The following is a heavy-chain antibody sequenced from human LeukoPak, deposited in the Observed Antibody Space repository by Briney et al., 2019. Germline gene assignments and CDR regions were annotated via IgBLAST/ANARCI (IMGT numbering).Heavy chain of an antibody. D-gene: IGHD2-2*03. CDR2: INRSGGK. Sequence: GGSLRLSCVASGFAFSTFDMQWVRPAPGKGLEWVSGINRSGGKYYTDSVKGRFTISRDNSKSTLYLEMNSLRADDTAVYYCAQGGYFAFDFWGQGTMVTVSS. J-gene: IGHJ3*01. V-gene: IGHV3-23*01. CDR3: AQGGYFAFDF. CDR1: GFAFSTFD.